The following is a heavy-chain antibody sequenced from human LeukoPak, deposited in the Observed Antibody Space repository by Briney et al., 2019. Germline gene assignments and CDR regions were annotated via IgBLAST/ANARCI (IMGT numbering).Heavy chain of an antibody. V-gene: IGHV1-8*01. CDR2: INPKNGKT. CDR1: GYTFSTST. Sequence: ASVKVSCKASGYTFSTSTISWVRQAAGQGLEWMGWINPKNGKTSYAQKFHDRVTMTENTSTSTAYMELSSLRSEDTAVYYCARGLAPYSYEYSGHDPYYYYNMDVWGKGTTVIISS. CDR3: ARGLAPYSYEYSGHDPYYYYNMDV. D-gene: IGHD3-22*01. J-gene: IGHJ6*03.